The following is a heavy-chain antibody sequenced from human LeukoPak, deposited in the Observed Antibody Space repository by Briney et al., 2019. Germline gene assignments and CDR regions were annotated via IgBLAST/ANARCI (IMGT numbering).Heavy chain of an antibody. D-gene: IGHD3-3*01. CDR3: ARGRYDFWSGYYDPVEYYYYYYYMDV. V-gene: IGHV4-59*01. Sequence: SETLSLTCTVSGGSISDYYWSWIRQPPGKGLEWIGWIFGSGSSNYNPSLKSRLTISVDTSKNQFSLKLTSATAADTAVYYCARGRYDFWSGYYDPVEYYYYYYYMDVWGKGTTVTVSS. CDR1: GGSISDYY. CDR2: IFGSGSS. J-gene: IGHJ6*03.